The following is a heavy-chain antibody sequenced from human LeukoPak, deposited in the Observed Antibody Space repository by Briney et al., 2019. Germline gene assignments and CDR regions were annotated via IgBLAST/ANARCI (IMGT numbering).Heavy chain of an antibody. J-gene: IGHJ4*02. Sequence: ASVKVSCKASGYTFTTYHIHWVRQAPGQGLEWMGIINTSGGGTSYAQKFQGRVTMTRDTSTRTVYMEVSSLKPEDTAVYYCARQGAYSSAIGMGYWGQGTLVTVSS. CDR1: GYTFTTYH. CDR2: INTSGGGT. D-gene: IGHD6-19*01. V-gene: IGHV1-46*01. CDR3: ARQGAYSSAIGMGY.